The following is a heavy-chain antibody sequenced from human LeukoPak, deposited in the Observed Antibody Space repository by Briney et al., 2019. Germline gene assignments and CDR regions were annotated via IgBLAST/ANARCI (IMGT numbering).Heavy chain of an antibody. Sequence: GGSPRLSCAASGFTFSNAWMTWVRQAPGKGLEWVGRIKSNADGGTTDYASPVKQRFTISRDDSQNTLFLQMNSLKTEDTAVYYCTRGSSGWYFDYWGQGTLVTVSS. D-gene: IGHD6-19*01. CDR3: TRGSSGWYFDY. J-gene: IGHJ4*02. CDR1: GFTFSNAW. CDR2: IKSNADGGTT. V-gene: IGHV3-15*01.